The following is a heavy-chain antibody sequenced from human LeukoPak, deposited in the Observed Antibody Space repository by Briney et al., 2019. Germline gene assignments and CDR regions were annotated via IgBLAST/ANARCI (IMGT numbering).Heavy chain of an antibody. CDR1: GFTFSSYA. Sequence: GGSLRLSCAASGFTFSSYAMTWVRQAPGKGLEWVSAITGSGGRTYYADSVKGRFTISRDNAKHSLYLQMNSRRAEDTAVYYCARDYGGSSPFDYWGKGTLVTVSS. CDR3: ARDYGGSSPFDY. D-gene: IGHD4-23*01. V-gene: IGHV3-23*01. J-gene: IGHJ4*02. CDR2: ITGSGGRT.